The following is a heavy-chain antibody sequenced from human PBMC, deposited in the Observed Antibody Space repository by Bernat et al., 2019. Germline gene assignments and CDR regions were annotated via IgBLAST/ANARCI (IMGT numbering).Heavy chain of an antibody. V-gene: IGHV1-3*01. Sequence: QVQLVQSGAGVKKPGASMKLSCETSGYTFSTYAMHWVRQAPGQTLEWMGWINAANGDTNYSQKFQGRVTITRDTSASTVYLDLRSLKSEDTAVYYCARDRGYSNPVDGMDVWGQGTTVTVSS. CDR2: INAANGDT. J-gene: IGHJ6*02. CDR1: GYTFSTYA. CDR3: ARDRGYSNPVDGMDV. D-gene: IGHD4-11*01.